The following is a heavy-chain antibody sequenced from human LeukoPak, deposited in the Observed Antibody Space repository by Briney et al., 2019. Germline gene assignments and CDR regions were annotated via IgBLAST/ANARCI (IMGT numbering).Heavy chain of an antibody. D-gene: IGHD1-26*01. Sequence: PGGSPRLSCAASGFTFSDYYMSWVRQAPGKGLEWVSCISGSGRTINYADSVKGRFTISRDIAKSSVYLQMNSLRAEDTAVYYCARKGSNYYYMDFWGKGTTVTISS. CDR1: GFTFSDYY. CDR2: ISGSGRTI. CDR3: ARKGSNYYYMDF. V-gene: IGHV3-11*04. J-gene: IGHJ6*03.